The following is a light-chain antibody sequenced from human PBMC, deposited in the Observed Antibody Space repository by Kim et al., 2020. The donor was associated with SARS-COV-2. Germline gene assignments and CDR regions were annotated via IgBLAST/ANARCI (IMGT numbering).Light chain of an antibody. CDR3: QQNGRAPRT. Sequence: EIVLTQSPGTLSLSPGDRATLSCKTSQSLDSIYLAWYQQKPGQVPRLLISAASRRATGVPDRFSGSGSGTDFTLTISPVGPEDFAVYYCQQNGRAPRTFGGRTKVDIK. CDR2: AAS. CDR1: QSLDSIY. J-gene: IGKJ4*01. V-gene: IGKV3-20*01.